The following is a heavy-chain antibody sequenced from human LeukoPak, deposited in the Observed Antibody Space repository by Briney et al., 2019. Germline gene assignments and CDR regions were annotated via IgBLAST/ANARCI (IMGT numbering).Heavy chain of an antibody. Sequence: ASVKVSCKASGYTFTGYYMHWVRQAPGQGLEWMGIINPSGGSTSYAQKFQGRVTMTRDTSTSTVYMELSSLRSEDTAVYYCARGRSLVLWFGGVNWFDPWGQGTLVTVSS. D-gene: IGHD3-10*01. CDR2: INPSGGST. V-gene: IGHV1-46*01. CDR1: GYTFTGYY. CDR3: ARGRSLVLWFGGVNWFDP. J-gene: IGHJ5*02.